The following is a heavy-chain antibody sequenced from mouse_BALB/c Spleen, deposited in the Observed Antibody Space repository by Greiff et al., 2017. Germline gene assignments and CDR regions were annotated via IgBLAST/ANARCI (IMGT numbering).Heavy chain of an antibody. CDR1: GYSFTSYW. Sequence: EVQLQQSGTVLARPGASVKMSCKASGYSFTSYWMHWVKQRPGQGLEWIGAIYPGNSDTSYNQKFKGKAKLTAGTSASTAYIELSSLTNEDSAVYYCTRGAGAAWFAYWGQGTLVTVSA. CDR3: TRGAGAAWFAY. J-gene: IGHJ3*01. CDR2: IYPGNSDT. D-gene: IGHD3-3*01. V-gene: IGHV1-5*01.